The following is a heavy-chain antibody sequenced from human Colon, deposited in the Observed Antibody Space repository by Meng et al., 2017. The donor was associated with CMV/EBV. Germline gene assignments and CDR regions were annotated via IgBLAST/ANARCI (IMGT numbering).Heavy chain of an antibody. D-gene: IGHD4-17*01. V-gene: IGHV3-30*02. Sequence: GGSLRLSCATSGFTFSSYWMHWVRQAPGKGLEWVSLIRYDGSKKYYADSVKGRFTISRDNSKNTLYLQLNSLRAEDTAVYYCARDYGDYAFDYWGQGTLVTVSS. CDR1: GFTFSSYW. CDR2: IRYDGSKK. CDR3: ARDYGDYAFDY. J-gene: IGHJ4*02.